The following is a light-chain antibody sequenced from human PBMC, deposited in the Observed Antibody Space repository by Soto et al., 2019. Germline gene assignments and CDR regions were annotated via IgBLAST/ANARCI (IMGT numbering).Light chain of an antibody. CDR3: QHTYTTPRT. J-gene: IGKJ1*01. V-gene: IGKV1-39*01. CDR1: QSISYY. Sequence: DIQMTQSPSSLSASVGDRVTITCRASQSISYYLNWYQHKPGKAPKLLIYAASSLQSGVRSRFSGSGSGTDFTLTIGSLQPEDFATYYCQHTYTTPRTFGQGTKVEIK. CDR2: AAS.